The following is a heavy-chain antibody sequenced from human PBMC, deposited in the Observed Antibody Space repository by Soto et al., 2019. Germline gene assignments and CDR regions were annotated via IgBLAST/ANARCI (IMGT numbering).Heavy chain of an antibody. D-gene: IGHD3-9*01. CDR3: ARGGSNDWQVAFDI. V-gene: IGHV4-34*02. Sequence: QLQQWGAGLVKPSETLSLTCVVSGGSFSTYYYNWIRQSPGKGLEWIGEINHSGSNNYSPSLKSRVTMSLDTSKNQFSLKLTSVTAADTAVYYCARGGSNDWQVAFDIWGQGTRVTVSS. J-gene: IGHJ3*02. CDR2: INHSGSN. CDR1: GGSFSTYY.